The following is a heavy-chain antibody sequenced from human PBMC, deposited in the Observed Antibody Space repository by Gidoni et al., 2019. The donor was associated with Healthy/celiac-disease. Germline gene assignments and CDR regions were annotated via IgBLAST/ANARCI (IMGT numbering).Heavy chain of an antibody. D-gene: IGHD6-6*01. CDR1: GGTFSSYT. CDR3: ARVSVYRRGRYGMDV. V-gene: IGHV1-69*02. CDR2: IIPILGIA. Sequence: QAQLVQSGAEVKKPGSSVKLSCKASGGTFSSYTISWVRQAPGQGLEWMGRIIPILGIANDAQKFQGRVTITADKSTSTAYMELSSLRSEDTAVYYCARVSVYRRGRYGMDVWGQGTTVTVSS. J-gene: IGHJ6*02.